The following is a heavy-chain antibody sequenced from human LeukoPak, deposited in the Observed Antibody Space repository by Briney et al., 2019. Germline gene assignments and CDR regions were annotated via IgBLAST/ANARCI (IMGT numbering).Heavy chain of an antibody. Sequence: SETLSLTCTVSGYSISSGYYWGWIRQPPGKGLEWIGSIYHSGSTYYNPSLKSRVTISVDTSKNQFSLKLSSVTAADTAVYYCARDEGSGWYAGWYFDYWGQGTLVTVSS. CDR3: ARDEGSGWYAGWYFDY. V-gene: IGHV4-38-2*02. J-gene: IGHJ4*02. CDR2: IYHSGST. CDR1: GYSISSGYY. D-gene: IGHD6-19*01.